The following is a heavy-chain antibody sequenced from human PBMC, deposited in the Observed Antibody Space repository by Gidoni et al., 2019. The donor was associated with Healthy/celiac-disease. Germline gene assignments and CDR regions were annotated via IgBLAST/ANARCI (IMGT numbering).Heavy chain of an antibody. J-gene: IGHJ4*02. CDR2: INHSGST. CDR3: ASRRLIRWLLN. V-gene: IGHV4-34*01. CDR1: GGSFSGYY. D-gene: IGHD3-22*01. Sequence: QVQLQQWGAGLLKPSETLSLTCAVYGGSFSGYYWSWIRQPPGKGLEWIGEINHSGSTNYNPSLKSRVTISVDTSKNQFSLKLSSVTAADTAVYYCASRRLIRWLLNWGQGTLVTVSS.